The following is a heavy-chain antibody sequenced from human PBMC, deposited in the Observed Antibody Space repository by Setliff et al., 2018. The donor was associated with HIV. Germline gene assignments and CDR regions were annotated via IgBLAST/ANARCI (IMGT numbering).Heavy chain of an antibody. CDR3: ARAALRYCTSTSCPRVDAFDI. J-gene: IGHJ3*02. D-gene: IGHD2-2*01. CDR2: ISTSSATK. CDR1: GFTFSDYY. Sequence: PGGSLRLSCVASGFTFSDYYMIWIRQAPGQGLEWVSYISTSSATKYYADSVKGRFTISRDNAKNSLYLQMNSVRADATAVYYCARAALRYCTSTSCPRVDAFDIWGQGTMVTVSS. V-gene: IGHV3-11*01.